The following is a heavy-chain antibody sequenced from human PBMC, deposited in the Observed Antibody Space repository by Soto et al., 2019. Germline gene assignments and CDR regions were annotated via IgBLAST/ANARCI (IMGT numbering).Heavy chain of an antibody. D-gene: IGHD3-10*01. CDR1: GFTFGDYA. Sequence: PGGSLRLSCTASGFTFGDYAMSWVRQAPGKGLEWVGFIRSKAYGGTTEYAASVKGRFTISRDDSKSIAYLQMNSLKTEDTAVYYCTRGVLLWSRDAFDIWGQGTMVTVSS. CDR2: IRSKAYGGTT. CDR3: TRGVLLWSRDAFDI. J-gene: IGHJ3*02. V-gene: IGHV3-49*04.